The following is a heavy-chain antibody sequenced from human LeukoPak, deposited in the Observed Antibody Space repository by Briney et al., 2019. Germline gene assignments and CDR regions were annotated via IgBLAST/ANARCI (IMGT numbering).Heavy chain of an antibody. V-gene: IGHV4-59*01. CDR3: ARGDYYFDY. Sequence: SETLSLTWSVSGDSISSYYRSWIRQPPGKGLEWIGFIYYSGSTNYNPSLKSRVIMSVDTSKNQFSLKLSSVTAADTAVYYCARGDYYFDYWGQGTLVTVSS. CDR1: GDSISSYY. J-gene: IGHJ4*02. CDR2: IYYSGST.